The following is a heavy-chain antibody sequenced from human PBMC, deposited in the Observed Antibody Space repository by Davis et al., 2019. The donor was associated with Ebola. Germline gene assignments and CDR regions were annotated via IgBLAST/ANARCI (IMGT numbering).Heavy chain of an antibody. CDR1: GFTFSSYA. CDR2: ISGSGGST. V-gene: IGHV3-23*01. J-gene: IGHJ4*02. CDR3: AKEKGPGYYKPYYFEY. D-gene: IGHD3-10*01. Sequence: GESLKISCAASGFTFSSYAMSWVRQAPGKGLEWVSAISGSGGSTYYADSVKGRFTLSRDNSKNTVDLQMNSLREDDTGVYYCAKEKGPGYYKPYYFEYWGQGALVSVSS.